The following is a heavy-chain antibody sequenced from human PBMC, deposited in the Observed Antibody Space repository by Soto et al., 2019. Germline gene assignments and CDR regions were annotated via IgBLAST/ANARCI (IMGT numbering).Heavy chain of an antibody. J-gene: IGHJ6*02. CDR1: GYTFTSYA. V-gene: IGHV1-3*01. D-gene: IGHD5-18*01. CDR3: ARDLDTAMARVPLNYYYGMDV. CDR2: INAGNGNT. Sequence: ASVKVSCKASGYTFTSYAMYWVRQAPGQRLEWTGWINAGNGNTKYSQKFQGRVTITRDTSASTAYMELSSLRSEDTAVYYCARDLDTAMARVPLNYYYGMDVWGQGTTVTVSS.